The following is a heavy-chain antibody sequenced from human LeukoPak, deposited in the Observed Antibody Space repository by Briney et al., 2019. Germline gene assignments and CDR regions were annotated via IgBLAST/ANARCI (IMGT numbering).Heavy chain of an antibody. J-gene: IGHJ4*02. CDR2: INAGNGNT. CDR3: ARDRVSSGWYLFDY. CDR1: RYTFTSYA. Sequence: GASVKVSCKASRYTFTSYAMHWVRQAPGQRLEWMGWINAGNGNTKYSQKFQGRVTITRDTSASTAYMELSSLRSEDTAVYYCARDRVSSGWYLFDYWGQGTLVTVSS. V-gene: IGHV1-3*01. D-gene: IGHD6-19*01.